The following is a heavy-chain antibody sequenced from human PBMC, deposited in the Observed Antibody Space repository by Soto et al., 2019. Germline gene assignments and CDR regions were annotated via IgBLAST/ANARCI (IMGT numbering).Heavy chain of an antibody. CDR1: GGSISSGGAYY. J-gene: IGHJ4*02. Sequence: PSETLSLTCAVSGGSISSGGAYYWSWIRQHPGKGLEWIGYIYYSGSANYNPSLKGRVTMSVDTSTNQFSLKLSSVTAADTAVYYCARLFNYYDSSGYAEYYFDHWGQGTLVTVSS. CDR2: IYYSGSA. D-gene: IGHD3-22*01. V-gene: IGHV4-31*11. CDR3: ARLFNYYDSSGYAEYYFDH.